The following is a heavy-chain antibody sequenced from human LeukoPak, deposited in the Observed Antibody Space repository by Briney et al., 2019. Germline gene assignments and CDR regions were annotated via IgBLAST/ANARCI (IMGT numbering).Heavy chain of an antibody. V-gene: IGHV4-30-4*01. CDR2: IYYSGST. CDR3: ARDSGYCSSTSCYPFDY. Sequence: SQTLSLTCTVSGGSISSGDYYWSWIRQPPGKGLEWIGYIYYSGSTYYNPSLKSRVTISVDTSKNQFSLKLSSVTAADTAVYYCARDSGYCSSTSCYPFDYWGQGTLVTVSS. CDR1: GGSISSGDYY. D-gene: IGHD2-2*01. J-gene: IGHJ4*02.